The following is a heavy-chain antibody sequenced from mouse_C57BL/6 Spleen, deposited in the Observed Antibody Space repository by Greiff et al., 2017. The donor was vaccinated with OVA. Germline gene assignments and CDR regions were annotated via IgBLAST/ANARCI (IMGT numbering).Heavy chain of an antibody. Sequence: EVKLMESGGGLVKPGGSLKLSCAASGFTFSSYAMSWVRQTPEKRLAWVATISDGGSYTYYPDNVKGRFTISRDNAKNNLYLQMIHLKSEDTAMYYCARDFTTVVAKYFDVWGTGTTVTVSS. CDR3: ARDFTTVVAKYFDV. CDR2: ISDGGSYT. J-gene: IGHJ1*03. D-gene: IGHD1-1*01. V-gene: IGHV5-4*01. CDR1: GFTFSSYA.